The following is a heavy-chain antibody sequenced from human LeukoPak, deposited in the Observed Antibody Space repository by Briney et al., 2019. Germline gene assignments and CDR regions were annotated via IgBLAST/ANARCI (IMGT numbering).Heavy chain of an antibody. CDR2: INHRENT. CDR3: AVGEYSAYGFDY. V-gene: IGHV4-34*01. D-gene: IGHD5-12*01. J-gene: IGHJ4*02. CDR1: GGSFSGYY. Sequence: KASETLSLTCAVYGGSFSGYYWSWIRQPPGKGLEWIGEINHRENTKYNPSLKSRVTISLDTSKKQFSLELTSVTAADTAVYYCAVGEYSAYGFDYWGQGTLVTVSS.